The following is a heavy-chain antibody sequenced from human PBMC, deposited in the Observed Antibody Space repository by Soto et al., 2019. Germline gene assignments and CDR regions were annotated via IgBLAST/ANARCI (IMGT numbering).Heavy chain of an antibody. Sequence: GGSLRLSCAASGFTFSSYSMNWVRQAPGKGLEWVSYISSSSSTIYYADSVKGRFTISRDNAKNSLYLQMNSLRAEDTAVYYCARVPGGILTGSPYYFDYWGQGTLVTVSS. J-gene: IGHJ4*02. CDR3: ARVPGGILTGSPYYFDY. V-gene: IGHV3-48*01. CDR2: ISSSSSTI. CDR1: GFTFSSYS. D-gene: IGHD3-9*01.